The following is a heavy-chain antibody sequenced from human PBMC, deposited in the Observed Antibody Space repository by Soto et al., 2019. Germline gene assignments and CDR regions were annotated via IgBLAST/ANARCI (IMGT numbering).Heavy chain of an antibody. V-gene: IGHV4-31*02. CDR3: AGTYYYDSSGYSFDY. Sequence: SETLSLTXTVSGGSISSGGYYWSWIRQHPGKGLEWIGYIYYSGSTYYNPSLKSRVTISVDTSKNQFSLKLSSVTAADTAVYYCAGTYYYDSSGYSFDYWGQGTLVTVSS. CDR1: GGSISSGGYY. CDR2: IYYSGST. J-gene: IGHJ4*02. D-gene: IGHD3-22*01.